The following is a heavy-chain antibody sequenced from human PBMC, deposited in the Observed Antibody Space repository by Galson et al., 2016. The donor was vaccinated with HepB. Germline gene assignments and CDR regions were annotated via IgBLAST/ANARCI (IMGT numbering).Heavy chain of an antibody. CDR2: IYPGDSET. CDR1: GYSFTSYW. Sequence: QSGAEVKKPGESLKISCKGSGYSFTSYWIGWVRQMPGKGLEWMGIIYPGDSETRYSPPFQGQVTISADRSISTAYLQWSNLKASATAMYYCARGDDCGGDCYYWYFDRWGRGTLVTVSS. D-gene: IGHD2-21*02. J-gene: IGHJ2*01. V-gene: IGHV5-51*01. CDR3: ARGDDCGGDCYYWYFDR.